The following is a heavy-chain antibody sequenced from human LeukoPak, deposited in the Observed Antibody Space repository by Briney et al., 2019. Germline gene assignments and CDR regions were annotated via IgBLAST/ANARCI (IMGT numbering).Heavy chain of an antibody. Sequence: PSETLSLTCTVSGGSITSSSHYWGWIRQPPGKGLEWVGSIFYSGDTYSNPSLKSRVTISVDTSKNQFSLRLTSVTAADTAIYYCARDGRSGYEDLWGPGTLVTVSS. V-gene: IGHV4-39*07. CDR1: GGSITSSSHY. D-gene: IGHD5-12*01. CDR3: ARDGRSGYEDL. J-gene: IGHJ5*02. CDR2: IFYSGDT.